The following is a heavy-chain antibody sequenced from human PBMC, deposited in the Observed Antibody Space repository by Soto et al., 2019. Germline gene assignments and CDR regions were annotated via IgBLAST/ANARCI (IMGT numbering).Heavy chain of an antibody. CDR1: GGSFSGYY. Sequence: PSETLSLTCAVYGGSFSGYYWRCIRQPPGTGLEWIGEINHSGSTNYNPSLKSRVTISVDTSKNQSSLKLSSATAADTAVYYCARGGETYYDFWSGSHPSGHYGMDVWGQGTTVTVSS. D-gene: IGHD3-3*01. V-gene: IGHV4-34*01. CDR3: ARGGETYYDFWSGSHPSGHYGMDV. J-gene: IGHJ6*02. CDR2: INHSGST.